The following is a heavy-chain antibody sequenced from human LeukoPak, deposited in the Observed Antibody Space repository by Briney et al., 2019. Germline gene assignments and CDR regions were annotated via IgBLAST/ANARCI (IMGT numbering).Heavy chain of an antibody. J-gene: IGHJ4*02. CDR2: IYYSGTT. CDR1: GGSISSSTYY. D-gene: IGHD4-17*01. CDR3: ARRATVTKAFDY. Sequence: PSETLSLTCTVSGGSISSSTYYWGWIRQPPGKGLEWIGSIYYSGTTYYNSSLKSRVTISVDTSKNQFSLKLRSLTAADTAVYYCARRATVTKAFDYWGQGTLVTVSS. V-gene: IGHV4-39*01.